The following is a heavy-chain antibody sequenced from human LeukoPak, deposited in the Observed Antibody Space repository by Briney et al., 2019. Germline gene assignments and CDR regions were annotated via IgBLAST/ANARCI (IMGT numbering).Heavy chain of an antibody. J-gene: IGHJ5*02. D-gene: IGHD3-3*01. CDR1: GGSISHYY. CDR3: ARDFGSGREEGWFDP. Sequence: PSETLSLTCTVSGGSISHYYLSWVRQPPGKGLEWFGYIYYSGSTNYNPSLKSRVTMSVDTSKIQFSLNLTSVTAADTAVYYCARDFGSGREEGWFDPWGQGTLVTVSS. V-gene: IGHV4-59*01. CDR2: IYYSGST.